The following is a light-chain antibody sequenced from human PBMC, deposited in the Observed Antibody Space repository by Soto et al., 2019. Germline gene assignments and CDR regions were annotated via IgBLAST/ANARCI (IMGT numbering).Light chain of an antibody. J-gene: IGLJ2*01. CDR3: ATWDDSLSGVI. V-gene: IGLV1-44*01. Sequence: QSVLTQPPSASGTPGQRVTISFSGSSSNIESNTLNLYQQLPGTAPKLLIYSNNQRPSGVPDRFSGSKSATSASLAISGLQCEDEADYFCATWDDSLSGVIFGGGTKLTVL. CDR2: SNN. CDR1: SSNIESNT.